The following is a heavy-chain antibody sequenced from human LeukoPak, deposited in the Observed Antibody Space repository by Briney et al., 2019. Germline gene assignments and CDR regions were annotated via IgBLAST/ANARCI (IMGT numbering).Heavy chain of an antibody. V-gene: IGHV3-48*03. J-gene: IGHJ4*02. Sequence: PGGSLRLSCAASGFTFSSYEMNWVRQAPGKGLEWVSYISNSGSTIYYADSVKGRFTISRDNAKNSLYLQMNSLRAEDTAVYYCARFFRGPRCFDYWGQGTLVTVSS. D-gene: IGHD2-15*01. CDR1: GFTFSSYE. CDR2: ISNSGSTI. CDR3: ARFFRGPRCFDY.